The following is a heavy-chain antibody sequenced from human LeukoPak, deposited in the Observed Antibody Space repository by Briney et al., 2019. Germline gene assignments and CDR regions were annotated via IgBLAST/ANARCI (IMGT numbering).Heavy chain of an antibody. D-gene: IGHD3-22*01. CDR3: ARAYYYDSSSYYRNHLDY. J-gene: IGHJ4*02. CDR1: GFTFSSYW. CDR2: INSDGSST. V-gene: IGHV3-74*01. Sequence: AGGSLRLSCAASGFTFSSYWMHWVRQAPGKGLVWVSRINSDGSSTSYADSVKGRFTISRDNAKNTLYLQMDSLRAEDTAVYYCARAYYYDSSSYYRNHLDYWGQGTLVTVSS.